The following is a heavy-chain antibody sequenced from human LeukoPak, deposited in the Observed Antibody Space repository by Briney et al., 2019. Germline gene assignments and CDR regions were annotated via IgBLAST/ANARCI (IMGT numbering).Heavy chain of an antibody. J-gene: IGHJ4*02. CDR3: AYSGSYGHLGY. V-gene: IGHV4-39*01. CDR2: IYSSVST. CDR1: GGSISSNAYY. D-gene: IGHD1-26*01. Sequence: SETLSLTRTVSGGSISSNAYYWAWIRQPPGKGLEWIGSIYSSVSTYYNPSLKSRVTISVDTSKNQFSLRLSSVTAADTALYYCAYSGSYGHLGYWGQGIPVTVSS.